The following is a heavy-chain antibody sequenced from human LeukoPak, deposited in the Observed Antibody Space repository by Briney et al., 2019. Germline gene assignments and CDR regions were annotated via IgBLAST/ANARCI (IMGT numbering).Heavy chain of an antibody. J-gene: IGHJ3*02. CDR1: GFTVSSNY. D-gene: IGHD1-26*01. V-gene: IGHV3-53*01. CDR3: ARDALVGARSTSDAFDI. CDR2: IYSGGST. Sequence: GGSLRLSCAASGFTVSSNYMSWVRQAPGKGLEWVSVIYSGGSTYYADSVKGRFTISRDNSKNTLYLQMNSLRAEDTAVYYCARDALVGARSTSDAFDIWGQGTMVTVSS.